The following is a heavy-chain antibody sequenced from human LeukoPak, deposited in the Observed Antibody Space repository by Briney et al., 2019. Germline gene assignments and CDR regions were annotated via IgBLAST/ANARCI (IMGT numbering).Heavy chain of an antibody. CDR3: ARSPNYSDSSGYCYVSDS. V-gene: IGHV1-2*06. CDR2: INPNSDDT. D-gene: IGHD3-22*01. J-gene: IGHJ4*02. Sequence: GASVKVSCKPSGYTFTCYYIRWVRQAPGQGLEWMGRINPNSDDTNYAQRFQGRVTMTRDTSISTAYMELSRLRSDDTAVYYCARSPNYSDSSGYCYVSDSWGQGTLVTVSS. CDR1: GYTFTCYY.